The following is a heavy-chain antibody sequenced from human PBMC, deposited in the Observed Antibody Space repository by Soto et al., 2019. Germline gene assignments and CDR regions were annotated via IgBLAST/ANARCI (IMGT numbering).Heavy chain of an antibody. CDR1: GFTFSSYW. Sequence: GGSLRLSCAASGFTFSSYWMSWVRQAPGKGLEWVANIKQDGSEKYYVDSVKGRFTISRDNAKNSLYLQMNSLRAEDTAVYYCARESIAARPGNWFDPWGQGTLVTVSS. D-gene: IGHD6-6*01. V-gene: IGHV3-7*01. CDR3: ARESIAARPGNWFDP. CDR2: IKQDGSEK. J-gene: IGHJ5*02.